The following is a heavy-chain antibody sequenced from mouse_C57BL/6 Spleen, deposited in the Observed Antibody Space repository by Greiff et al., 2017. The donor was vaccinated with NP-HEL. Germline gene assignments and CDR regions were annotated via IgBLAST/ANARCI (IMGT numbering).Heavy chain of an antibody. J-gene: IGHJ4*01. Sequence: EVQGVESGGDLVKPGGSLKLSCAASGFTFSSYGMSWVRQTPDKRLEWVATISSGGSYTYYPDSVKGRCTISIDNAKNTLYLQMSSLKSEDTAMYYCATYYDYDYAMDYWGQGTSVTVSS. CDR1: GFTFSSYG. V-gene: IGHV5-6*01. D-gene: IGHD2-4*01. CDR3: ATYYDYDYAMDY. CDR2: ISSGGSYT.